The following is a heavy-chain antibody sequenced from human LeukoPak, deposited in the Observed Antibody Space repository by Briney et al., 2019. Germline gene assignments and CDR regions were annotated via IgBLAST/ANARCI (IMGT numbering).Heavy chain of an antibody. Sequence: PGRSLRLSCSASGFTASSNYISAVRHAPRRRPGWGSVIYIGGSTYYADSVKGRFTISRDNSKNTLYLQMNSLRAEDTAVYYCASTPAGGYSYGYGYWGQGTLVTVSS. CDR1: GFTASSNY. CDR2: IYIGGST. J-gene: IGHJ4*02. D-gene: IGHD5-18*01. V-gene: IGHV3-53*01. CDR3: ASTPAGGYSYGYGY.